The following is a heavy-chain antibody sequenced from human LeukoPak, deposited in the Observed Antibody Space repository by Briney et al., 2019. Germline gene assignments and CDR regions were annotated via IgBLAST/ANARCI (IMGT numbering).Heavy chain of an antibody. CDR3: AKGPRNFASGTFYFDY. Sequence: PGGSLRLSCAASGAASGLTFSNYAMTWVRQPPGKGLEWVSAISGSGGRTYYADSVKGRFTISRDNSKNTLYLQMNSLRPEDTAVYFCAKGPRNFASGTFYFDYWGQGTLVPVSS. D-gene: IGHD3-10*01. CDR2: ISGSGGRT. V-gene: IGHV3-23*01. CDR1: GLTFSNYA. J-gene: IGHJ4*02.